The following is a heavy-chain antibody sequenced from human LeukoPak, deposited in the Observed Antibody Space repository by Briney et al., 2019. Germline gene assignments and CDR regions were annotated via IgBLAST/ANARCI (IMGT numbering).Heavy chain of an antibody. D-gene: IGHD6-19*01. Sequence: SETLSLTCTVSGGSISSSAYYWGWVRQPPGKGLEWIGSIYYSGSTSYNPSLKSRVTTSEDTSKNQFSLKLSSVTAADTAVYYCARHGWNAFDIWGQGTMVTVSS. CDR3: ARHGWNAFDI. V-gene: IGHV4-39*07. CDR2: IYYSGST. J-gene: IGHJ3*02. CDR1: GGSISSSAYY.